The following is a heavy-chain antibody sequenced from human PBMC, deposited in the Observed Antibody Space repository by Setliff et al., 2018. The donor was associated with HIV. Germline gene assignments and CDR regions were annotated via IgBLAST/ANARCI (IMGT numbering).Heavy chain of an antibody. Sequence: PSETLSLTCTVSGGSISSHSWSWIRQPPGKGLEWIGSISYSGSTNYNPSLKSRVTISVDTSKNHFSLKVRSVTAADTAVYYCARGRLETTDDWGQGMLVTVPQ. CDR1: GGSISSHS. V-gene: IGHV4-59*08. D-gene: IGHD3-10*01. CDR2: ISYSGST. CDR3: ARGRLETTDD. J-gene: IGHJ4*02.